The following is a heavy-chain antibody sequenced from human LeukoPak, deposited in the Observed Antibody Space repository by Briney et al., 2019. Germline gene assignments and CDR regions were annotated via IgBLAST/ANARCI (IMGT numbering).Heavy chain of an antibody. J-gene: IGHJ4*02. D-gene: IGHD5-18*01. Sequence: RGSLRLSCAASLFTLTNAWMSWVRQAPRKGLEWVGRSKSNSDGETTEYATNMKGSFSIARDESKKTMFLQTNSLKTEATAVYYGTTDMAAYGYTYEQGDYWGQGTLVTVSS. V-gene: IGHV3-15*01. CDR2: SKSNSDGETT. CDR1: LFTLTNAW. CDR3: TTDMAAYGYTYEQGDY.